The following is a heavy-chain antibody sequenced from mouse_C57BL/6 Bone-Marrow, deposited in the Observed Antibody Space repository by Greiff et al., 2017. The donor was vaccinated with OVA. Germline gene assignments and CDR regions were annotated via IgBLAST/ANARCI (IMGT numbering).Heavy chain of an antibody. CDR2: IHPSDSDT. D-gene: IGHD3-2*02. V-gene: IGHV1-74*01. Sequence: VQLQQPGAELVKPGASVKVSCKASGYTFTSYWMHWVKQRPGQGLEWIGRIHPSDSDTNYNQKFKGKATLTVDKSSSTAYMQLSSLTSEDSAVYYCAMGTAQAFYYFDYWGQGTTLTVSS. CDR3: AMGTAQAFYYFDY. J-gene: IGHJ2*01. CDR1: GYTFTSYW.